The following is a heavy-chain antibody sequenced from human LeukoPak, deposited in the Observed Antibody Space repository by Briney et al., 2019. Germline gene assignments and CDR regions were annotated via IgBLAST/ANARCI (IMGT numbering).Heavy chain of an antibody. CDR2: INPNSGGT. V-gene: IGHV1-2*02. D-gene: IGHD6-6*01. CDR1: GYTFTGYY. CDR3: ARETRAAARLVSWFDP. Sequence: GASVKVSCKASGYTFTGYYMHWVRQAPGQGLEWMGWINPNSGGTNYAQKFQGRVTMTRDTSISTAYMELSRLRSDDTAVYYCARETRAAARLVSWFDPWGQGTLVTVSS. J-gene: IGHJ5*02.